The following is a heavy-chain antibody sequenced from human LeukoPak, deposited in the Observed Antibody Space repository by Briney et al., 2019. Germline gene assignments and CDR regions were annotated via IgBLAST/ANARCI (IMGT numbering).Heavy chain of an antibody. Sequence: PSETLSLTCAVYGGSFSGYYWSWIRQPPGKGLEWIGEINHSGSTNYNPSLKSRVTISVDTSKNQFSLKLSSVTAADTAVYYCARGRYYGSGLNSGYWGQGTLVTVSS. J-gene: IGHJ4*02. D-gene: IGHD3-10*01. CDR1: GGSFSGYY. CDR2: INHSGST. V-gene: IGHV4-34*01. CDR3: ARGRYYGSGLNSGY.